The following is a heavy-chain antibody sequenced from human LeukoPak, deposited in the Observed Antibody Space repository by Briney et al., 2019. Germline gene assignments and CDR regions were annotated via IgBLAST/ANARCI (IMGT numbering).Heavy chain of an antibody. CDR3: AKDILDTAMGSDY. Sequence: GGSLRLSCAASGFTFDDYAMHWVRQAPGKGLEWFSLISGDGGSTYYADSVKGRFTISRDNSKNYLYLQMNSLGTEDTALYYCAKDILDTAMGSDYWGQGTLVTVSS. J-gene: IGHJ4*02. V-gene: IGHV3-43*02. D-gene: IGHD5-18*01. CDR2: ISGDGGST. CDR1: GFTFDDYA.